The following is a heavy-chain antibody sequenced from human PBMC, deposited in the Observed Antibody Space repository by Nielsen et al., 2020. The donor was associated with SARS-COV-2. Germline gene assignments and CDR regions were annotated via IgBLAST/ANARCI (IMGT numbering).Heavy chain of an antibody. CDR1: GFSFETYG. Sequence: GESLKISCATSGFSFETYGMHWVRQAPGKGLEWVAVISYDGSNKYYADSVKGRFTISRDNSKNTLYLQMNSLRAEDTAVYYCAIFRVRGGGGGMDVWGQGTTVTVSS. J-gene: IGHJ6*02. CDR3: AIFRVRGGGGGMDV. V-gene: IGHV3-30*03. D-gene: IGHD3-10*01. CDR2: ISYDGSNK.